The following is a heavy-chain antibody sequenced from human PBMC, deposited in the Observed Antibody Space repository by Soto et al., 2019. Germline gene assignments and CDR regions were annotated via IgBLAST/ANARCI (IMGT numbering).Heavy chain of an antibody. D-gene: IGHD5-12*01. CDR3: VRDLGSGYDPGDY. V-gene: IGHV1-69*12. CDR1: GGTFTIFA. J-gene: IGHJ4*02. CDR2: IIPVIGTT. Sequence: QVQLVQSGAEVKNPGSSVKVSCKASGGTFTIFAISWVRQAPGQGLEWMGGIIPVIGTTNYAQRFQGRITITGDESTSTAYMELSILKSDDTAVYYCVRDLGSGYDPGDYWGQGTLVTVSS.